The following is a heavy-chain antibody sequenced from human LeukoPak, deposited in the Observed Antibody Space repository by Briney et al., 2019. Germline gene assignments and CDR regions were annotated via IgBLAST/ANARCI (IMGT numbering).Heavy chain of an antibody. CDR1: GGSISSYY. V-gene: IGHV4-59*01. J-gene: IGHJ4*02. Sequence: SETLSLTCTVSGGSISSYYWNWIRQPPGKGLEWIGYIYYSGSTNYNPSLKSRVTISVDTSKNQFSLKLSSVTAADTAVYYCARAKYSSGWYDYWGQGTLVTVSS. CDR3: ARAKYSSGWYDY. D-gene: IGHD6-19*01. CDR2: IYYSGST.